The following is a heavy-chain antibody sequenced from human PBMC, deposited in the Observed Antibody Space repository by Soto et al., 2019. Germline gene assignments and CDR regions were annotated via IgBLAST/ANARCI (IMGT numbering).Heavy chain of an antibody. J-gene: IGHJ5*02. Sequence: WSLRLSCAASGFTFSSYAMHWVRQAPGKXLEWVAVISYDGSNKYYADSVKGRFTISRDNSKNTLYLQMNSLRAEDTAVYYCARESAYNWNDPREARGNWFDPWGQGTLVTVSS. CDR1: GFTFSSYA. CDR3: ARESAYNWNDPREARGNWFDP. CDR2: ISYDGSNK. D-gene: IGHD1-20*01. V-gene: IGHV3-30-3*01.